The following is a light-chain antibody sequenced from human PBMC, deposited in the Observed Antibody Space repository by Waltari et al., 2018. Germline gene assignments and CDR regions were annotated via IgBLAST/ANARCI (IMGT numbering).Light chain of an antibody. CDR3: QAWDSSTAV. J-gene: IGLJ3*02. CDR1: KLGEKY. CDR2: QDN. V-gene: IGLV3-1*01. Sequence: SYELTQPPSVSVSPAQTASITCSGDKLGEKYACWYQQKPGQSPVLFISQDNKRPSGISERFSGSNSGNTATLTISGTQAMDEADYYCQAWDSSTAVFGGGTRLTVL.